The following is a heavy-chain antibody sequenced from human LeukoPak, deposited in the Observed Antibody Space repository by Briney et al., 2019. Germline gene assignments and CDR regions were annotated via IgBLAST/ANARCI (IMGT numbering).Heavy chain of an antibody. J-gene: IGHJ5*02. V-gene: IGHV4-39*01. CDR1: GGSISRSDYY. Sequence: SETLSLTCTVSGGSISRSDYYWDWIRQPPGKGLEWIGSIYYSGSTYYNPSLKSRVTVSVDTSKHEFSLKMSSVTAADTAVYYCARRGGIYAPVMAIDPWGQGTLVTVSS. D-gene: IGHD1-14*01. CDR3: ARRGGIYAPVMAIDP. CDR2: IYYSGST.